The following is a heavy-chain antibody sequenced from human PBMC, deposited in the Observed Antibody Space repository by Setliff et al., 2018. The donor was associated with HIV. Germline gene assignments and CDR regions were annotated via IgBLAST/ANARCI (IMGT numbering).Heavy chain of an antibody. D-gene: IGHD3-3*02. CDR3: TRKLAPGHGMDV. V-gene: IGHV3-7*01. CDR2: INQDGSEK. CDR1: GFTFTSYW. Sequence: GESLKISCAASGFTFTSYWMIWVRQAPGKGLEWVANINQDGSEKNYVDSVKGRFTISRDNAKNPLYLQMDSLRVEDTTVYYCTRKLAPGHGMDVWGQGTTVTVSS. J-gene: IGHJ6*02.